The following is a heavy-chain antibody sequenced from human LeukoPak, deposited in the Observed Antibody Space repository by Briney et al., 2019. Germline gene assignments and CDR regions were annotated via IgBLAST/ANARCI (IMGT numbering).Heavy chain of an antibody. CDR2: ISGSGDST. V-gene: IGHV3-23*01. CDR1: GFTFSRYA. J-gene: IGHJ4*02. D-gene: IGHD2-15*01. CDR3: AKDGPFRWPPYYFDY. Sequence: GGSLRLSCAASGFTFSRYAMSWVRLAPGKGLEWVSGISGSGDSTYNADSVKGRFTISRDNSKNTLYLQMNSLRAEDTAVYYCAKDGPFRWPPYYFDYWGQGTLVTVSS.